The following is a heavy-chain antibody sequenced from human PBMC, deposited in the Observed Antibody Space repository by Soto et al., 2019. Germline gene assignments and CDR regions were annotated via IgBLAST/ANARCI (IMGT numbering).Heavy chain of an antibody. D-gene: IGHD6-13*01. Sequence: SETQSLTCTVSGGSISSYYWSWIRQPPGKGLEWIGYIYYSGSTNYNPSLKSRVTISVDTSKNQFSLKLSSVTAADTAVYYCARDLTAAAVWGQGTTVTVSS. J-gene: IGHJ6*02. V-gene: IGHV4-59*01. CDR1: GGSISSYY. CDR3: ARDLTAAAV. CDR2: IYYSGST.